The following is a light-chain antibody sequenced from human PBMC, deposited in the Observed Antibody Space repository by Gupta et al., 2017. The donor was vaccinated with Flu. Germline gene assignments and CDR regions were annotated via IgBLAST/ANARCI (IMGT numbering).Light chain of an antibody. V-gene: IGKV2-40*01. J-gene: IGKJ2*01. Sequence: SFRSSQSLLGAGDGNTYLYWYVQKPGQSPQLRLYALSYRASGGSDRFIGRGSGTDVTLKISRGEAEDVGLYYCMQRIEFPYTFGQGTKLEIK. CDR2: ALS. CDR3: MQRIEFPYT. CDR1: QSLLGAGDGNTY.